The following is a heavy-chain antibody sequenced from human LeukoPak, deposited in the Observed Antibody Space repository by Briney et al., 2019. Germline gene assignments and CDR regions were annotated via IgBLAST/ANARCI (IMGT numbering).Heavy chain of an antibody. D-gene: IGHD2-2*01. V-gene: IGHV4-34*01. Sequence: PSETLSLTCAVYGGSFSGYYWSWIRQPPGKGLEWIGEINHSGSTNYNPSLKSRVTISVDTSKNQFSLKLSSVTAADTAVYYCASAHREAQLLGSWFDPWGHGTLVTVSP. J-gene: IGHJ5*02. CDR2: INHSGST. CDR3: ASAHREAQLLGSWFDP. CDR1: GGSFSGYY.